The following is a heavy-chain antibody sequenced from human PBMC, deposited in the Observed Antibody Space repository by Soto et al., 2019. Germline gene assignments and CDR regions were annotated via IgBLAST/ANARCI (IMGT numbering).Heavy chain of an antibody. Sequence: EVQLVESGGGVLRPGGSLRLSCAASGFTFDDYGMSWARQAPGKGLAWDSGVNWNGGSTGYTDSVKGRFTISRDNAKNSLYLQMNSLRAEDTAFYYCVRGASLNFDYWGQGTLVTVSS. CDR2: VNWNGGST. CDR3: VRGASLNFDY. V-gene: IGHV3-20*04. CDR1: GFTFDDYG. D-gene: IGHD1-26*01. J-gene: IGHJ4*02.